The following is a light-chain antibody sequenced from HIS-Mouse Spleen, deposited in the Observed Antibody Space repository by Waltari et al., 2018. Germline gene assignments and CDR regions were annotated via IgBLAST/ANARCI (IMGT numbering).Light chain of an antibody. Sequence: QSVLTQPPSVSAAPGQKVTISCSGSSSNIGNNYVSWYQQLPGTAPKHLIYDNNKRPAGIPDPFSGSKSGPSATLGITGLQTGDEADYYCGTWDSSLSAWVFGGGTKLTVL. V-gene: IGLV1-51*01. CDR1: SSNIGNNY. CDR2: DNN. J-gene: IGLJ3*02. CDR3: GTWDSSLSAWV.